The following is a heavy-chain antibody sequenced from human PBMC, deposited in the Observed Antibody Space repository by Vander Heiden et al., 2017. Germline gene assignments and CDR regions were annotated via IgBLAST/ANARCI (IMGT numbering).Heavy chain of an antibody. Sequence: EVQLLESGGGLVQRGGSLRPYCAASGFTFGGHAMGGVRQAPGKGLAWVSAISGSGGHTYYADAVKGRFTISRDNSKNTRYLKMTSMRAEDTAVYYCANHCAGDYMIDYWGQGTLVTVSS. CDR1: GFTFGGHA. D-gene: IGHD3-3*01. CDR3: ANHCAGDYMIDY. J-gene: IGHJ4*02. V-gene: IGHV3-23*01. CDR2: ISGSGGHT.